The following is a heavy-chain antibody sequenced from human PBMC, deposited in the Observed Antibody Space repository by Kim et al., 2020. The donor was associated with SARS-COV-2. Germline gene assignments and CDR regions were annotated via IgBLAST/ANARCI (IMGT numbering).Heavy chain of an antibody. V-gene: IGHV4-4*02. CDR1: GGSISSSNW. J-gene: IGHJ3*02. D-gene: IGHD2-15*01. Sequence: SETLSLTCAVSGGSISSSNWWSWVRQPPGKGLEWIGEIYHSGSTNYNPSLKSRVTISVDKYKNQFSLKLRSVTAADTAVYYCAKYCSGGSCYSNLAFDIWGQGTIVTVSS. CDR2: IYHSGST. CDR3: AKYCSGGSCYSNLAFDI.